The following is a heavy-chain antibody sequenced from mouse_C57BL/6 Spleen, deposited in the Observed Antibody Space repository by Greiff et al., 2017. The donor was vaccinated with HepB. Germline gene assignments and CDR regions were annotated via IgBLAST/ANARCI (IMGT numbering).Heavy chain of an antibody. Sequence: EVHLVESGGDLVKPGGSLKLSCAASGFTFSSYGMSWVRQTPDKRLEWVATISSGGSYTYYPDSVKGRFTISRDNAKNTLYLQMSSLKSEDTAMYYCARLYYGSSYGSYYFDYWGQGTTLTVSS. CDR1: GFTFSSYG. D-gene: IGHD1-1*01. CDR3: ARLYYGSSYGSYYFDY. V-gene: IGHV5-6*01. J-gene: IGHJ2*01. CDR2: ISSGGSYT.